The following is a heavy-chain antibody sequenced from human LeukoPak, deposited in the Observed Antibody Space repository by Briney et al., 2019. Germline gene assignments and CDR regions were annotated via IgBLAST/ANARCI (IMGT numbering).Heavy chain of an antibody. V-gene: IGHV3-30*02. CDR2: IRYDGSNK. J-gene: IGHJ5*02. CDR3: AKDFPDYGDYGNWFDP. Sequence: PGGSLRLSCAASGFTFSSYGMHWVRQAPGKGLEWVAFIRYDGSNKYYADSVKGRFTISRDNSKNTLYLQMNSLRAEDTAVYYCAKDFPDYGDYGNWFDPWGQGTLVTVSS. D-gene: IGHD4-17*01. CDR1: GFTFSSYG.